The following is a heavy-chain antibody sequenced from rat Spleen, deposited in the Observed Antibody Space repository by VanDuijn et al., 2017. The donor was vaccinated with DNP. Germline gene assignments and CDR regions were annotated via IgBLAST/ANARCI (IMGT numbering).Heavy chain of an antibody. V-gene: IGHV5-25*01. CDR1: GFSFSNHD. D-gene: IGHD1-7*01. Sequence: EVQLVESGGGLVQPGRSLKLSCAASGFSFSNHDMAWVRQAPTKGLEWVASISPGGGGTYYRDSVKGRFIVSRDNSKSSLYLQMDSLRSDDTATYYCASLPYYGYWGDYWGQGVMVTVSS. CDR2: ISPGGGGT. J-gene: IGHJ2*01. CDR3: ASLPYYGYWGDY.